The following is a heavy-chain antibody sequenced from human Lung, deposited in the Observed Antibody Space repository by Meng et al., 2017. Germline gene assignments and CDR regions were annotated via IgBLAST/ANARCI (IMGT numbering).Heavy chain of an antibody. CDR1: GFTFSNSA. V-gene: IGHV3-23*01. CDR3: AKEIRPNDY. CDR2: IDISGETT. J-gene: IGHJ4*02. Sequence: VQLLGCGGGLVQPGGSLRLSCAVSGFTFSNSAMSGVRQAPGKGLEWVSFIDISGETTRYADSVKGRFTVSRDNSKSTLHLQMNSLRVEDTAVYYCAKEIRPNDYWGQGTLVTVSS.